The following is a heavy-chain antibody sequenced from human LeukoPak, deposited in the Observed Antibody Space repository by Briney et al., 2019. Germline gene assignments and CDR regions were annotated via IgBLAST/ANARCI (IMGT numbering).Heavy chain of an antibody. D-gene: IGHD5-24*01. CDR1: GGSISSSSYY. CDR2: IYYSGST. Sequence: TSETLSLTCTVSGGSISSSSYYWGWIRQPPGKGLEWIGSIYYSGSTYYNPSLKSRVTISVDTSKNQFSLKLSSVTAADTAVYYCAGGMATIGTDAFDIWGQGTMVTVSS. J-gene: IGHJ3*02. CDR3: AGGMATIGTDAFDI. V-gene: IGHV4-39*07.